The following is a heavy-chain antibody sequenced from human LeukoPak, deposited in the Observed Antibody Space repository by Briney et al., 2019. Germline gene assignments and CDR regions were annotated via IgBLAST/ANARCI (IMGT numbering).Heavy chain of an antibody. V-gene: IGHV3-73*01. Sequence: PGGSLKLSCVASGFTFSGSAVHWVRQSSGKGLEWVGQIDKKDNLYATAYAESVKGRYTISRDDSKDTAFLHMDSLKTEDTALYYCTRDRGTYNWFDPWGQGTLVTVSS. CDR2: IDKKDNLYAT. CDR3: TRDRGTYNWFDP. J-gene: IGHJ5*02. D-gene: IGHD2-15*01. CDR1: GFTFSGSA.